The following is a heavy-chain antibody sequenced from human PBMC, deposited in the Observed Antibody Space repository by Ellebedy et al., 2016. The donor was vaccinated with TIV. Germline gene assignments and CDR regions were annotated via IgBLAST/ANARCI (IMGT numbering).Heavy chain of an antibody. CDR1: ALDFSTYW. D-gene: IGHD4-17*01. CDR3: ARGSGDLPFDY. Sequence: GESLKISCAASALDFSTYWMTWVRQAPGKGLEWVSGISSSGTYIYYAESLKGRFTISNDSAKNSLYLPMNSLRAEDTAVYYCARGSGDLPFDYWGQGTLVTVSS. CDR2: ISSSGTYI. V-gene: IGHV3-21*01. J-gene: IGHJ4*02.